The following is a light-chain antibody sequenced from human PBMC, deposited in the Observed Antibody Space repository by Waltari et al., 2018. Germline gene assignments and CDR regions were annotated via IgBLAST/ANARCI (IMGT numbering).Light chain of an antibody. CDR3: CSYAGRYTFV. V-gene: IGLV2-11*01. Sequence: QSALTQPRSVSGSPGQSVTISCTATISDVGNYNYVSWYQPHPGKAPKLIIYEVTKRPSGVPDRLSGSKAGNTASLTISGLQAEDEADYYCCSYAGRYTFVFGTGTKVTVL. CDR1: ISDVGNYNY. J-gene: IGLJ1*01. CDR2: EVT.